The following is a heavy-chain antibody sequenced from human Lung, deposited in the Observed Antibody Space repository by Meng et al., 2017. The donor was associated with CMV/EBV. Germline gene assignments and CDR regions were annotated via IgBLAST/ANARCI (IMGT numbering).Heavy chain of an antibody. D-gene: IGHD2-8*01. CDR3: ARHRLKPGVEGLPAYDI. V-gene: IGHV4-39*01. J-gene: IGHJ3*02. Sequence: SETLSLTCTVSGDSIISTHYYWGWIRQPPGMGLAWIGTIYYSGTTYYNPSLKSRVTISVDTYKNQFSLKVSSVTAADTAVYYCARHRLKPGVEGLPAYDIWGQGTMVTVSS. CDR1: GDSIISTHYY. CDR2: IYYSGTT.